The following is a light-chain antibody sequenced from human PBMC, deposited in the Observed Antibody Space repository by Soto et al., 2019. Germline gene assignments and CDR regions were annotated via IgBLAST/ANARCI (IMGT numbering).Light chain of an antibody. Sequence: QSALTQPASVSGSPGQSITISCTGTSSDVGGYNYVSWYQQHPGKAPKLMIYEVSNRPSGVSNRFSGSKSGNTASLTISGLQGEDEADYYCSSYTSSSPRVFGRGTKVTVL. CDR3: SSYTSSSPRV. CDR1: SSDVGGYNY. J-gene: IGLJ3*02. CDR2: EVS. V-gene: IGLV2-14*01.